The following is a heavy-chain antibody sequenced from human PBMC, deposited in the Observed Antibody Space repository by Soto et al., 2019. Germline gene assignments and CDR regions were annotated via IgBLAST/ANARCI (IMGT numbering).Heavy chain of an antibody. CDR3: ARDRSDYDFWSGPDSNAFDI. Sequence: SETLSLTCTVSGGSVSSGSYYWSWIRQPPGKGLEWIGYIYYSGSTNYNPSLKSRVTISVDTSKNQFSLKLSSVTAADTAVYYCARDRSDYDFWSGPDSNAFDIWGQGTMVTVSS. D-gene: IGHD3-3*01. V-gene: IGHV4-61*01. J-gene: IGHJ3*02. CDR2: IYYSGST. CDR1: GGSVSSGSYY.